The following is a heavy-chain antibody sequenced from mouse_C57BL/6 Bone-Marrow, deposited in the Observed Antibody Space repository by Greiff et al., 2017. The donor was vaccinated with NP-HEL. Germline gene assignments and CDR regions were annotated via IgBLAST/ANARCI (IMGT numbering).Heavy chain of an antibody. CDR3: ARIVCDYAPGY. CDR1: GYTFTSYW. CDR2: IYPGSGST. Sequence: QVQLQQPGAELVKPGASVTMSCKASGYTFTSYWITWVKQRPGQGLEWIGDIYPGSGSTNYNEKFKSKATLTVDTSSSTAYMQLSSLTSEDSAVYYCARIVCDYAPGYWGQGTTLTVSS. V-gene: IGHV1-55*01. J-gene: IGHJ2*01. D-gene: IGHD2-4*01.